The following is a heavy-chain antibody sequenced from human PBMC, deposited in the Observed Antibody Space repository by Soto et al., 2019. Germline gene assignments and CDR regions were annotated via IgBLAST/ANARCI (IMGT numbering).Heavy chain of an antibody. J-gene: IGHJ4*02. CDR3: TRVPQLGLDY. CDR1: GFTFSSYS. D-gene: IGHD1-1*01. V-gene: IGHV3-48*02. Sequence: EVQLVDSGGGLVQPGGSLRLSCAASGFTFSSYSMIWVRQAPGKGLEWVSEISSGSSTIYYADSVKGRFTVSRDNATNSLYLQMNCLRDEDTAVYYATRVPQLGLDYWGQRTLGIVSS. CDR2: ISSGSSTI.